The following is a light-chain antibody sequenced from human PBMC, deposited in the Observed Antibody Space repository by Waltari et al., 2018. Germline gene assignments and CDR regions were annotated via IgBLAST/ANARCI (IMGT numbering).Light chain of an antibody. Sequence: EIVLTQSPGTLSLSPGERATLSCRASQRVSRALAWYQPKPGQAPRLLIYGASSRATGISDRFSGSGSGTDFSLTISRLEPEDFAVYYCQHYVRLPATFGQGTKVEIK. V-gene: IGKV3-20*01. CDR2: GAS. CDR3: QHYVRLPAT. CDR1: QRVSRA. J-gene: IGKJ1*01.